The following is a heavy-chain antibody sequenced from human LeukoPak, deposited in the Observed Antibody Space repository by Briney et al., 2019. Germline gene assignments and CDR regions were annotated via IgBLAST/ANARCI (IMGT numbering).Heavy chain of an antibody. CDR1: GYTLTELS. Sequence: ASVKVSCQVSGYTLTELSMHWVRQAPGKGLEWMGGFDPEDGETIYAQKFQGRVTMTEDTSTDTAYMELSSLRSEDTAVYYCATVGTTVVLWRVFDYWGQGTLVTVSS. V-gene: IGHV1-24*01. CDR3: ATVGTTVVLWRVFDY. CDR2: FDPEDGET. D-gene: IGHD4-23*01. J-gene: IGHJ4*02.